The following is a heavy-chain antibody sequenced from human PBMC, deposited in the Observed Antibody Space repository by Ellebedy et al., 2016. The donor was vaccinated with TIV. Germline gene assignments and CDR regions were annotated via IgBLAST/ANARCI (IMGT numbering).Heavy chain of an antibody. V-gene: IGHV4-59*08. J-gene: IGHJ4*02. Sequence: MPSETLSLTCTVSGGSISSYYWSWVRQPPGKGLEWDGYISDSGSTNYNPSLKSRITISGDTSENQFSLKLSSVTAADTAVYFCAWGSSWKSKCKYWGQGTLVTVSS. CDR1: GGSISSYY. CDR2: ISDSGST. D-gene: IGHD6-13*01. CDR3: AWGSSWKSKCKY.